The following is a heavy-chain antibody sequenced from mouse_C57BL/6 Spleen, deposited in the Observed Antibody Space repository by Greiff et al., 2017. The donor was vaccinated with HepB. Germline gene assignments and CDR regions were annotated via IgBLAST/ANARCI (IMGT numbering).Heavy chain of an antibody. Sequence: VQLQQSGAELARPGASVKLSCKASGYTFTSYGISWVKQSTGQGLEWIGEIYPRSGNTYYNEKFKGKATLTADKSSSTAYMELRSLTSEDSAVYFCARWGYGSSYWYFDVWGTGTTVTVSS. J-gene: IGHJ1*03. CDR1: GYTFTSYG. V-gene: IGHV1-81*01. CDR3: ARWGYGSSYWYFDV. D-gene: IGHD1-1*01. CDR2: IYPRSGNT.